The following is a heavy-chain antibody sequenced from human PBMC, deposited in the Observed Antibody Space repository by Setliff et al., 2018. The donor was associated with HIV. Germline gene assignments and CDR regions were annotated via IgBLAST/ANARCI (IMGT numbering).Heavy chain of an antibody. Sequence: RGESLKISCKGSGYSFTSYWIGWVRQMPGKGLEWMGIIHPRDSETRYSPSFQGQVTISADKSISTAYLQWSSLKASDTAMYYCASLQADAVDVWGQGTTVTVSS. V-gene: IGHV5-51*01. CDR1: GYSFTSYW. CDR3: ASLQADAVDV. J-gene: IGHJ6*02. CDR2: IHPRDSET.